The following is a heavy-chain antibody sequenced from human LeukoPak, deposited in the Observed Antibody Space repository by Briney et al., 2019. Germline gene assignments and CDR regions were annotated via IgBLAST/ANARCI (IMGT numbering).Heavy chain of an antibody. CDR2: ITSCCGP. V-gene: IGHV3-23*01. CDR3: ARDLNGDYIGAFEF. D-gene: IGHD4-17*01. Sequence: GGSLRLSCAASGFTFSNYAVMWVRQAPGQGLEWVSAITSCCGPRYADYVKGRFTISRDNSKNTLYLKMNSLRAEGTAQYFCARDLNGDYIGAFEFWGGGTVVTVSS. CDR1: GFTFSNYA. J-gene: IGHJ3*01.